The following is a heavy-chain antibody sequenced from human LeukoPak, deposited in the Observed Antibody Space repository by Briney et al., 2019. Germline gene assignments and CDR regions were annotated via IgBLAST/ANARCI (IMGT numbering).Heavy chain of an antibody. CDR3: SRLSAVAGSDY. D-gene: IGHD6-19*01. CDR1: GDSITNKEYY. V-gene: IGHV4-39*01. Sequence: PSETLSLTCTVSGDSITNKEYYWGWIRQPPGKGLQWIGSIYYSGVTYYNPSLESRVTMSVDTSKNQFSLRLTSVTAADTAVYYCSRLSAVAGSDYWGQGTLVTVSS. J-gene: IGHJ4*02. CDR2: IYYSGVT.